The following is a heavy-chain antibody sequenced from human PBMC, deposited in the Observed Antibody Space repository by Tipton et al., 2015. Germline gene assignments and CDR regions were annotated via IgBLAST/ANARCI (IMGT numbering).Heavy chain of an antibody. CDR3: ARGRYYYGSTGYYHFDS. CDR2: IWNDGIRK. Sequence: SLRLSCAASGFTFSNYGMHWVRQAPGKGLEWVAVIWNDGIRKDYADSVKGRFTISRDNSNNTLFLQMNSLRAEDTAVYYCARGRYYYGSTGYYHFDSWGQGTLVTVSS. J-gene: IGHJ4*02. CDR1: GFTFSNYG. V-gene: IGHV3-33*08. D-gene: IGHD3-10*01.